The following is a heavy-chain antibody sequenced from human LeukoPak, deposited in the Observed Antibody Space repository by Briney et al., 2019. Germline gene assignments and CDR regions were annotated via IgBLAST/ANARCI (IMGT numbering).Heavy chain of an antibody. CDR1: GFNFSSYA. D-gene: IGHD3-3*01. Sequence: GGSLRLSCAASGFNFSSYAMHWVRQAPGEGLEWVGLISYGGIDKSYADSVKGRFTISRDSSKRTLYLQMNSLRAEDTAMYYCARESWSDSVAFDIWGLGTKVIVSS. CDR2: ISYGGIDK. V-gene: IGHV3-30*04. CDR3: ARESWSDSVAFDI. J-gene: IGHJ3*02.